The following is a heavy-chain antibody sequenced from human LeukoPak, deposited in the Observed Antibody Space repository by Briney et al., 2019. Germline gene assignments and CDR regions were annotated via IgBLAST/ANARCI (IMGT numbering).Heavy chain of an antibody. CDR1: GYCFTSYW. Sequence: GESLRISCKGSGYCFTSYWISWVRQMPGKGLEWMGRIDPSDSYTNYSPSFQGHVTISADKSISTAYLQSSSLKASDTAMYYRARHPDYDILTGYWRTEFDYWGQGTLVTVSS. J-gene: IGHJ4*02. V-gene: IGHV5-10-1*01. D-gene: IGHD3-9*01. CDR3: ARHPDYDILTGYWRTEFDY. CDR2: IDPSDSYT.